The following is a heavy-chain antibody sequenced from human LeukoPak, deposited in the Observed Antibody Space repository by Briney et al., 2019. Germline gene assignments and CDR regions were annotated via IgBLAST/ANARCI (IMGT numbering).Heavy chain of an antibody. CDR1: GFTVSSNY. CDR2: ISGSGGST. D-gene: IGHD2-15*01. V-gene: IGHV3-23*01. J-gene: IGHJ4*02. CDR3: AKDPAAVVVGFFDY. Sequence: GGSLRLSCAASGFTVSSNYMSWVRQAPGKGLEWVSTISGSGGSTYYADSEKGRFTISRDNSKNTLYLQMNSLRAEDTAVYYCAKDPAAVVVGFFDYWGQGTLVTVSS.